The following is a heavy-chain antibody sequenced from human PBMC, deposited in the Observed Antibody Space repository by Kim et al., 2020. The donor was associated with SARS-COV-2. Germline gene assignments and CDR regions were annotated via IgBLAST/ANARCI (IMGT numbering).Heavy chain of an antibody. J-gene: IGHJ3*02. CDR2: INHSGST. D-gene: IGHD3-22*01. CDR3: ARESDYYDSRRPGTDDAFDI. Sequence: SETLSLTCAVYGGSFSGYYWSWIRQPPGKGLEWIGEINHSGSTNYNPSLKSRVTISVDTSKNQFSLKLSSVTAADTAVYYCARESDYYDSRRPGTDDAFDIWGQGTMVTVSS. CDR1: GGSFSGYY. V-gene: IGHV4-34*01.